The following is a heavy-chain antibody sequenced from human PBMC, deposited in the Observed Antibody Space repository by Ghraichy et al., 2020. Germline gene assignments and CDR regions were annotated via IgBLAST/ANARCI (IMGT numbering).Heavy chain of an antibody. D-gene: IGHD3-16*01. CDR1: GCSISSHY. CDR2: IYYIGSS. Sequence: SQTLSLTCTVSGCSISSHYWSWIRQPPGKGLEWIGYIYYIGSSYYNPSLNSRITISVDTSKNQFSLKLSSVTAADTAVYYCARSLGGEEPAYMDVWGKGTTVTVSS. CDR3: ARSLGGEEPAYMDV. J-gene: IGHJ6*03. V-gene: IGHV4-59*11.